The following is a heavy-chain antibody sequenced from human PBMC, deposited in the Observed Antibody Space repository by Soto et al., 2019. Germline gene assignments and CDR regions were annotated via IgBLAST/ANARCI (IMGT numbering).Heavy chain of an antibody. D-gene: IGHD2-2*01. Sequence: PGGSLRLSCAGSGFTFTTYAMTWVRQAPGKGLEWVSAISGSGGSTYYADSVKGRFTISRDNSKNTLFLQMNSLRAEDTAVYYCATRRDASYYYYGMDVWGQGTTVTVSS. J-gene: IGHJ6*02. CDR2: ISGSGGST. V-gene: IGHV3-23*01. CDR1: GFTFTTYA. CDR3: ATRRDASYYYYGMDV.